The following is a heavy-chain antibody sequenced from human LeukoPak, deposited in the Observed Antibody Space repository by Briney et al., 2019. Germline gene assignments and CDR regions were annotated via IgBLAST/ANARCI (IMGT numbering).Heavy chain of an antibody. CDR1: GFTFSSYG. J-gene: IGHJ6*03. CDR2: IRYDGSNK. V-gene: IGHV3-30*02. D-gene: IGHD1-26*01. CDR3: ANCVGHYYYYYMDV. Sequence: GGSLRLSCAASGFTFSSYGMHWVRQAPGKGLEWVAFIRYDGSNKYYADSVKGRFTISRDNSKNTLYLRMNSLRAEDTAVYYCANCVGHYYYYYMDVWGKGTTVTVSS.